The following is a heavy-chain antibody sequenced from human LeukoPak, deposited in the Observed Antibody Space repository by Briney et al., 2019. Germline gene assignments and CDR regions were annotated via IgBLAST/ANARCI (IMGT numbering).Heavy chain of an antibody. CDR2: ISAYNGQT. D-gene: IGHD3-3*01. Sequence: ASVKVSCMPSAYTFSRLGISWVRQAPGQGLEWMGWISAYNGQTKYAEKFQDRVTITTDTSTSTAYMELRSLRSGDTAVYYCARSTTIFGFFTGSFDFWGQGTMVSVSS. J-gene: IGHJ4*02. CDR3: ARSTTIFGFFTGSFDF. CDR1: AYTFSRLG. V-gene: IGHV1-18*01.